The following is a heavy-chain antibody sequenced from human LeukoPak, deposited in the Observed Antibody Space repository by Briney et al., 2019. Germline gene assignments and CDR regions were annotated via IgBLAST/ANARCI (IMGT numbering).Heavy chain of an antibody. CDR1: GGSISSSSYY. D-gene: IGHD3-3*01. CDR2: MHYSGIT. V-gene: IGHV4-39*07. J-gene: IGHJ3*02. CDR3: AKYYDFWSGYYSGAFDI. Sequence: SETLSLTCTVSGGSISSSSYYWGWIRQPPGKGLEWIGSMHYSGITYYNPSLKSRVTISVDTSKNQFSLKLSSVTAADTAVYYCAKYYDFWSGYYSGAFDIWGQGTMVTVSS.